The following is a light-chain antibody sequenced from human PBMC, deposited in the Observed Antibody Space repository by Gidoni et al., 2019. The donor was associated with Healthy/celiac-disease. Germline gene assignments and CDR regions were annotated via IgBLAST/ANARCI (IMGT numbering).Light chain of an antibody. J-gene: IGLJ2*01. V-gene: IGLV2-8*01. CDR2: EVS. CDR1: SRDVGGYNY. Sequence: QSALTQHPAASGSTGQSVTISCTGTSRDVGGYNYVSWYQQHPGNAPKLMIYEVSKRPSGVPDRFSGSKSGNTASPTVSGLQAEDEADYYCSSYAGSNNDVVFGGGTKLTVL. CDR3: SSYAGSNNDVV.